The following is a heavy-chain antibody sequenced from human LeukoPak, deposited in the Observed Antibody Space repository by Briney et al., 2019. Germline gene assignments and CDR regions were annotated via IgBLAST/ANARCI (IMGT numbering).Heavy chain of an antibody. CDR1: GYSFTSYW. CDR3: ARSGGYSGIAFDI. J-gene: IGHJ3*02. V-gene: IGHV5-10-1*01. CDR2: IDPSDSYA. Sequence: GEPLKISCKASGYSFTSYWITWVRQMPGKGLEWMGRIDPSDSYANYSPSFQGHVTISADKSISTAYLRWSSLKASDTAMYYCARSGGYSGIAFDIWGQGTVVTVS. D-gene: IGHD4-23*01.